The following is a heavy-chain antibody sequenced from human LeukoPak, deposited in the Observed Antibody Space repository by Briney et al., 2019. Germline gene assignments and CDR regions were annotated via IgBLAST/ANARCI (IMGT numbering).Heavy chain of an antibody. J-gene: IGHJ5*02. CDR3: AKGLIAVAAKA. CDR2: ISYDGSNK. V-gene: IGHV3-30*18. D-gene: IGHD6-19*01. CDR1: GFTFSSYG. Sequence: GRSLRLSCAASGFTFSSYGMHWVRQAPGKGLEWVAVISYDGSNKYYADSVKGRFTISRDNSKNTLYLQMNSLRAEDTAVYYCAKGLIAVAAKAWGQGTLVTVSS.